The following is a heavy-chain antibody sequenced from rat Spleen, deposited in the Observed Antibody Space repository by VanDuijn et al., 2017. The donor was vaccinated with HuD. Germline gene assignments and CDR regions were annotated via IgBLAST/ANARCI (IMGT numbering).Heavy chain of an antibody. V-gene: IGHV5-27*01. J-gene: IGHJ2*01. D-gene: IGHD1-5*01. Sequence: EVQLVESGGALVQPGRSLKLSCAASGFTFSNYDMAWVRQAPTKGLEWVASISTGGSTFYPDSMKGRFTISRDNAKTTLYLQMNSLRSEDTATYYCTRDYNYAFWGQGVMVTVSS. CDR1: GFTFSNYD. CDR2: ISTGGST. CDR3: TRDYNYAF.